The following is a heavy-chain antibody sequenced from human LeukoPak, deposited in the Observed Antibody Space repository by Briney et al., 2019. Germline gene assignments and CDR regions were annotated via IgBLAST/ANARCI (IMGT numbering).Heavy chain of an antibody. J-gene: IGHJ3*02. D-gene: IGHD2-15*01. Sequence: SETLSLTCTVSGDSVIYSYWSWIRQPAGKGLELIGRLSAASTPDYNPSLKSRLTMSVDTSKNQFSLKLSSVTAADTAVYYCATSGCSGGSCYSFFPTDEDGFDIWGQGTMVTVSS. CDR1: GDSVIYSY. V-gene: IGHV4-4*07. CDR2: LSAASTP. CDR3: ATSGCSGGSCYSFFPTDEDGFDI.